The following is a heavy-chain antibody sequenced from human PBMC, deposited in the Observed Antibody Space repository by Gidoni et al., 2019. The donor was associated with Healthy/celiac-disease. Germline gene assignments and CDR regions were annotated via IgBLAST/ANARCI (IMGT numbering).Heavy chain of an antibody. CDR2: IYYSGST. J-gene: IGHJ4*02. CDR3: ARQGGYYYDY. D-gene: IGHD3-22*01. Sequence: QLQLQESGPGRVKPSETLSLTCTVSGGSISSSSYYWGWIRQPPGKGLEWIGSIYYSGSTYYNPSLKSRVTISVDTSKNQFSLKLSSVTAADTAVYYCARQGGYYYDYWGQGTLVTVSS. CDR1: GGSISSSSYY. V-gene: IGHV4-39*01.